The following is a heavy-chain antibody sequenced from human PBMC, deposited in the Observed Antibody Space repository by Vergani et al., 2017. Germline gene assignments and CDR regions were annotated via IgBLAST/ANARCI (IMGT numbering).Heavy chain of an antibody. Sequence: EVQLVESGGGLVQPGRSLRLSCAASGFTFSSYAMSWVRQAPGKGLEWVSAISGSGGSTYYADSVKGRFTISRDNSKNTLYLQMNSLRAEDTAVYYCTWEGDYYDSSGSFDYWGQGTLVTVSS. CDR1: GFTFSSYA. CDR2: ISGSGGST. CDR3: TWEGDYYDSSGSFDY. D-gene: IGHD3-22*01. J-gene: IGHJ4*02. V-gene: IGHV3-23*04.